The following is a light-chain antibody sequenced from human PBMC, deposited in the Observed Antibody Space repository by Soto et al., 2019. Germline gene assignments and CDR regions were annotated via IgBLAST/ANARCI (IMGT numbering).Light chain of an antibody. V-gene: IGLV2-23*02. Sequence: QSVLTQPASVSGSPGQSITISCTGTSSDVGSYNLVSWCQQHPGKAPKLMIYEVSKRPSGVSNRFSGSKSGNTASLTISGLQAADEADYYCCSYAGSSTFFGTGTKVTVL. J-gene: IGLJ1*01. CDR2: EVS. CDR3: CSYAGSSTF. CDR1: SSDVGSYNL.